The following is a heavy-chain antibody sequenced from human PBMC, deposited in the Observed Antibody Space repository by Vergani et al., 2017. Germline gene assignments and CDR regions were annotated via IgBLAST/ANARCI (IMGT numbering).Heavy chain of an antibody. CDR3: ASYRGPYYGGSFDY. CDR2: IYHSGST. CDR1: GGSISSSNW. J-gene: IGHJ4*02. Sequence: QVQLQESGPGLVKPPGTLSLTCAVSGGSISSSNWWSWVRQPPGKGLEWIGEIYHSGSTNYNPSLKSQVTISVDKSKTQFSLKLSSVTAADTAVYYCASYRGPYYGGSFDYWGQGTLVTVSS. V-gene: IGHV4-4*03. D-gene: IGHD4-23*01.